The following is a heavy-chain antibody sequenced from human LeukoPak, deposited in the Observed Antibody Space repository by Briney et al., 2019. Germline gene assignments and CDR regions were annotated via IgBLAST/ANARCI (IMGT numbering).Heavy chain of an antibody. D-gene: IGHD4-17*01. V-gene: IGHV3-23*01. CDR3: AKAIYGAHWRAAFDI. CDR2: ISGSSGGT. Sequence: GGSLRLSCAASGFTFSSYAMSWVRQAPGKGLERVSAISGSSGGTYYADSVKGRFTISRDNSKNTLYLQMNSLRAEDTAVFYCAKAIYGAHWRAAFDIWGQGTMVTVSS. J-gene: IGHJ3*02. CDR1: GFTFSSYA.